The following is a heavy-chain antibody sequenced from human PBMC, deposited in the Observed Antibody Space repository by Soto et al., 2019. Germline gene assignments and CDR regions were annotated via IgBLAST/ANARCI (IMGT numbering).Heavy chain of an antibody. V-gene: IGHV3-23*01. CDR3: AKGTVTQVYYFDY. CDR2: ISGSGGST. Sequence: EVQLLESGGGLVQPGGSLRLSCAASGFTFSSFAMAWVRQAPGKGLEWVSGISGSGGSTYYADSVKGRFTISRDNSKNTLYLQVNSLRAEDTAIYYCAKGTVTQVYYFDYWGQGTLVTVSS. CDR1: GFTFSSFA. J-gene: IGHJ4*02. D-gene: IGHD4-17*01.